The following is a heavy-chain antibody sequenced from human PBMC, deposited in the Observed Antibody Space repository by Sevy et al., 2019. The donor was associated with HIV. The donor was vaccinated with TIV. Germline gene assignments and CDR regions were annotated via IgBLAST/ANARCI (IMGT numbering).Heavy chain of an antibody. Sequence: GGSLRLSCAASGFTFSSYAMHWVRQAPGKGLEWVAVISYDGSNKYYADSVKGRFIISRDNSKNSLYLQMNSLRAEDTAVYYCARGEPLVVVTAIDYWGQGTLVTVSS. J-gene: IGHJ4*02. D-gene: IGHD2-21*02. V-gene: IGHV3-30-3*01. CDR2: ISYDGSNK. CDR3: ARGEPLVVVTAIDY. CDR1: GFTFSSYA.